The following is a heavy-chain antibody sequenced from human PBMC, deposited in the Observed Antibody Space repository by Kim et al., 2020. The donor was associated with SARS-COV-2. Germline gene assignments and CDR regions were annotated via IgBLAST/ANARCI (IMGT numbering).Heavy chain of an antibody. CDR2: INRNSGSI. CDR1: GFTFDDYG. Sequence: GGSLRLSCAASGFTFDDYGMSWVRQTPGKGLEWVSGINRNSGSIGYADSVKGRFTISRDNAKKSLYLQMNGLRVEDTALYYCVRGYAGGPFYLWGQGSLV. CDR3: VRGYAGGPFYL. J-gene: IGHJ4*02. D-gene: IGHD3-16*01. V-gene: IGHV3-20*04.